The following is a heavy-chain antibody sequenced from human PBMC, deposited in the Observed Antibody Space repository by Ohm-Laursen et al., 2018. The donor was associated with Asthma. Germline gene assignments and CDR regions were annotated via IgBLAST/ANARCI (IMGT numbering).Heavy chain of an antibody. CDR1: GYIFTRHY. V-gene: IGHV1-46*01. J-gene: IGHJ4*02. Sequence: ASVKVSCKASGYIFTRHYMHWVRQAPGQGLEWMGIINPSGGSTSYAQKFQGRVTMTRDTSTSTVYMELSSLRSEDTAVYYCARTPYYYDSSGYYNDDYWGQGTLVTVSS. D-gene: IGHD3-22*01. CDR3: ARTPYYYDSSGYYNDDY. CDR2: INPSGGST.